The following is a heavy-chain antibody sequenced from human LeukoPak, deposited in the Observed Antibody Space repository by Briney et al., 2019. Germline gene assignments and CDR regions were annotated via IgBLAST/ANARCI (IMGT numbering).Heavy chain of an antibody. J-gene: IGHJ5*02. CDR2: ISAYNGNT. V-gene: IGHV1-18*01. CDR1: GYAFTSYG. D-gene: IGHD3-9*01. CDR3: ARDQAAYFDWLFGQTGGYWFDP. Sequence: GASVKVSCKASGYAFTSYGISWVRQAPGQGLEWMGWISAYNGNTNYAQKLQGRVTMTTDTSTSTAYMELRSLRSDDTAAYYCARDQAAYFDWLFGQTGGYWFDPWGQGTLVTVSS.